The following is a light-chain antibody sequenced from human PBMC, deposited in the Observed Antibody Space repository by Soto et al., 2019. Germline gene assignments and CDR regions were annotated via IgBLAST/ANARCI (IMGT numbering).Light chain of an antibody. CDR3: SSYAGTKNLL. CDR1: SSDVGGYNS. J-gene: IGLJ2*01. CDR2: EVS. Sequence: QSALTQPPSASGSPGQSVTISCTGTSSDVGGYNSVSWYQQHPGKAPKLMIYEVSKRPSGVPDRFSASKSDNTASLTVSGLQAEDEADYYCSSYAGTKNLLFGGGTKLTDL. V-gene: IGLV2-8*01.